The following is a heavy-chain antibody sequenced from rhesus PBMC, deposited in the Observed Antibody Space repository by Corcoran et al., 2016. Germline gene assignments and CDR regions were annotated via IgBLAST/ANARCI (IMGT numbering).Heavy chain of an antibody. J-gene: IGHJ2*01. D-gene: IGHD4-29*01. V-gene: IGHV4-127*01. CDR3: ARRSSYWYFDL. CDR2: IGGSSGST. CDR1: GYSISRGYG. Sequence: QVQLQESGPGLVKPSETLSLTCAVSGYSISRGYGWGWIRQPPGKGLEWIGYIGGSSGSTNYNPSLKSRVTISKDTSKNQFSLKLSSVTAADTAVYYCARRSSYWYFDLWGPGTPITISS.